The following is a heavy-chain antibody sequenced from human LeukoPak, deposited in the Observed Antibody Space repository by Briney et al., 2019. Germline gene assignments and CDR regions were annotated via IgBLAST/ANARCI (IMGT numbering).Heavy chain of an antibody. V-gene: IGHV1-69*13. CDR2: IIPIFGTA. CDR3: ARGWYYDFWSGYNHPLEC. CDR1: GGTFSSYA. Sequence: VASVKVSCKASGGTFSSYAISWVRQAPGQGLEWMGGIIPIFGTANYAQKFQGRVTITADESTSTAYMKLSSLRSEDTAVYYCARGWYYDFWSGYNHPLECWGQGTMVTVSS. D-gene: IGHD3-3*01. J-gene: IGHJ3*01.